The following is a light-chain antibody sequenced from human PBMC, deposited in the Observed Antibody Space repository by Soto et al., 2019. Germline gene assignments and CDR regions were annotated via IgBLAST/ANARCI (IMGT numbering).Light chain of an antibody. J-gene: IGKJ1*01. Sequence: EIVLTQSPGTLSLSPRERATLSWMASQSLGSGYLAWYRPKPGQAPRILIDAATSRATGVPDGISGRGSGTDFSPTISRLDPEDFAVYYCQQYDTSPRTFGQGTKVDIK. V-gene: IGKV3-20*01. CDR1: QSLGSGY. CDR2: AAT. CDR3: QQYDTSPRT.